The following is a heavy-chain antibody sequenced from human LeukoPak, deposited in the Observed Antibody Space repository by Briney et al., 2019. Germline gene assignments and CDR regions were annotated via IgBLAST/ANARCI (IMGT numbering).Heavy chain of an antibody. J-gene: IGHJ6*02. CDR3: ARVPLPYSSSWYQKSWGMDV. D-gene: IGHD6-13*01. CDR2: INSDGSST. V-gene: IGHV3-74*01. Sequence: GGSLRLSCSASGFTFSSYWMHWVRQAPGKGLVWVSRINSDGSSTSYADSVKGRFTISRDNAKNTRYLQMNSLRAEDTAVYYCARVPLPYSSSWYQKSWGMDVWGQGTTVTVSS. CDR1: GFTFSSYW.